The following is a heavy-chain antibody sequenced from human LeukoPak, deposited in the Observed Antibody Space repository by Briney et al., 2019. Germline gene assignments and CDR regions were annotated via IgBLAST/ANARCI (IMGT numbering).Heavy chain of an antibody. CDR3: ARVSDISVAAYFDY. CDR2: ITGGSTTI. CDR1: GFTFRSYN. V-gene: IGHV3-48*01. Sequence: GGSLRLSCAASGFTFRSYNMNWVRQAPGKGLEWVSYITGGSTTIYYADSVKGRFTISRDNAKNSLYLQMNSLRAEDTALYYCARVSDISVAAYFDYWGQGTLVTVSS. J-gene: IGHJ4*02. D-gene: IGHD6-19*01.